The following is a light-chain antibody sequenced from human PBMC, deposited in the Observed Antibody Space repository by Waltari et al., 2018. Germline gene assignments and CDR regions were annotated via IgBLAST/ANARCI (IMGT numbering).Light chain of an antibody. V-gene: IGLV3-1*01. CDR3: QAWDTISDVV. J-gene: IGLJ2*01. CDR2: QDS. CDR1: KLEDKY. Sequence: YELTQPPSVSVSPGQSVSITCSGGKLEDKYVCWYQQKTGQSPVLVMHQDSRRPSGIPGRFSGSSSGNTATLTISGTQAMDEADYYCQAWDTISDVVFGRGTRLTVL.